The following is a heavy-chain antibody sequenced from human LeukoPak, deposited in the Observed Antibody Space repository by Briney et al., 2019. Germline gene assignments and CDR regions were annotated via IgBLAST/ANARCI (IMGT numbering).Heavy chain of an antibody. CDR1: GFTFSSYE. V-gene: IGHV3-48*03. CDR2: ISSSGSTI. Sequence: PGGSLRLSCAASGFTFSSYEVNWVRQAPGKGLEWVSYISSSGSTIYYADSVKGRFTISRDNAKNSLYLQMNSLRAEDTAVYYCARGVVAVLYYWGQGTLVTVSS. J-gene: IGHJ4*02. D-gene: IGHD3-22*01. CDR3: ARGVVAVLYY.